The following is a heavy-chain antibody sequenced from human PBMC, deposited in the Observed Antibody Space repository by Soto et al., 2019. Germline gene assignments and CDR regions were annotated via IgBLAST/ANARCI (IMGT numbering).Heavy chain of an antibody. Sequence: SQTLSLTCAISGDSVSSNSAAWNWIRQSPSRGLEWLGRTYYRSKWYNDYAVSVKSRITINPDTSKNQFSLQLNSVTPEDTAVYYCARTLRRKGTAVNYYYYGMDVWGQGTTVTVSS. CDR1: GDSVSSNSAA. V-gene: IGHV6-1*01. J-gene: IGHJ6*02. CDR2: TYYRSKWYN. D-gene: IGHD6-19*01. CDR3: ARTLRRKGTAVNYYYYGMDV.